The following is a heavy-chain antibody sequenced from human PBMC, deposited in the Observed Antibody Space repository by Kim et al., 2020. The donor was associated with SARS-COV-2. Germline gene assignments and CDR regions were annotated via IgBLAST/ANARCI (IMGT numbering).Heavy chain of an antibody. CDR3: AKGGSIHLWFKFDY. V-gene: IGHV3-9*01. Sequence: ADAVKVRFTISRDNAKNSLSLQMNSLGAEDTALYYCAKGGSIHLWFKFDYWGQGTLVTVSS. D-gene: IGHD5-18*01. J-gene: IGHJ4*02.